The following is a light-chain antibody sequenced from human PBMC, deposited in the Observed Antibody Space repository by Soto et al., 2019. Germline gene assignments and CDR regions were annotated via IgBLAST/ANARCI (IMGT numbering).Light chain of an antibody. J-gene: IGLJ1*01. CDR1: SSDVGSYNR. CDR2: EVS. Sequence: QSVLTQPPSVSGSPGQSVTISCTGTSSDVGSYNRVSWYQQPPGTAPKLMIYEVSNRPSGVPDRFSGSKSGNTASLTISGLQAEDEDDYYCSLYTSSSTFYVSGPGTKVTVL. V-gene: IGLV2-18*01. CDR3: SLYTSSSTFYV.